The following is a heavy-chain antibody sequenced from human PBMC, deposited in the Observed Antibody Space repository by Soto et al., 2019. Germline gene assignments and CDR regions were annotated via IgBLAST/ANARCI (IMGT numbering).Heavy chain of an antibody. D-gene: IGHD2-2*01. Sequence: QVQLVQSGGAVKRPGASVKVSCKTSGYTFSNYGITWVRQAPGQPLEWLGWISPYSDGTNYAQKFQGRVSMTTDTSTTTAYMELRSLRSDDTAVYYCARVVPGAEAWFGPWGQGTLVTVSS. J-gene: IGHJ5*02. CDR2: ISPYSDGT. V-gene: IGHV1-18*01. CDR3: ARVVPGAEAWFGP. CDR1: GYTFSNYG.